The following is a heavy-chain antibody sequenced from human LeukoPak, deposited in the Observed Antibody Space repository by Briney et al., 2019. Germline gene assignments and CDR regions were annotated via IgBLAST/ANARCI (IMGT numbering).Heavy chain of an antibody. V-gene: IGHV1-2*02. CDR1: GYTLTGYY. D-gene: IGHD2-2*01. Sequence: ASVKVSCKASGYTLTGYYMHWVRQAPGQGLEWMGWINPNSGGTNYAQKFQGRVTMTGDTSISTAYMELSRLRSDDTAVYYCARDQISNCSSTSCSSYYYYMDVWGKGTTVTVSS. J-gene: IGHJ6*03. CDR2: INPNSGGT. CDR3: ARDQISNCSSTSCSSYYYYMDV.